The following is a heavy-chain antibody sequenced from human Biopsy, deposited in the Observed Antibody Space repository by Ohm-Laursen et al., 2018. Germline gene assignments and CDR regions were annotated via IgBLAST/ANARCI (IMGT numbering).Heavy chain of an antibody. Sequence: SPRLSCAASGFTFSTYWMHWVRQAPGKGLVWVSRINRDESSTSYADFVKGRFTISRDNAKNTLYLQMNSLRAEDTAVYYCARGGAGGGDYWGQGTLVTVSS. V-gene: IGHV3-74*01. CDR3: ARGGAGGGDY. CDR1: GFTFSTYW. D-gene: IGHD2-15*01. J-gene: IGHJ4*02. CDR2: INRDESST.